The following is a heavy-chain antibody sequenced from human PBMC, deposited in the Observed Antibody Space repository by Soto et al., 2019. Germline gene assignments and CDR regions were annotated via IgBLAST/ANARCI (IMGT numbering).Heavy chain of an antibody. CDR1: GGTFSNYA. D-gene: IGHD2-2*01. CDR2: IITFFVTA. V-gene: IGHV1-69*12. J-gene: IGHJ6*02. Sequence: QVQLVQSGAEVKKPGSSVKVSCKASGGTFSNYAITWVRQAPGQGLEWMGGIITFFVTANYAQKFQGRVTITADEATSTAYMELSSLTSEDTAVYLGARETAGVTAAMRGGYYYGMDVWGQGTTGTVSS. CDR3: ARETAGVTAAMRGGYYYGMDV.